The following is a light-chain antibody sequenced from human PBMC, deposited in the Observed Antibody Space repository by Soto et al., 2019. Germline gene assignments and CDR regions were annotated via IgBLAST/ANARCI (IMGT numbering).Light chain of an antibody. V-gene: IGKV3-15*01. CDR3: QQYNNWPPRT. CDR2: GAS. J-gene: IGKJ2*01. Sequence: EIGMTQSPASLSVSPGETATLSCRASQSISNSLDWYQQKPGQAPSLLIYGASTRATGIPARFSGSGSGTEFTLTISSLQSEDSALYYCQQYNNWPPRTFGQGTKLEIK. CDR1: QSISNS.